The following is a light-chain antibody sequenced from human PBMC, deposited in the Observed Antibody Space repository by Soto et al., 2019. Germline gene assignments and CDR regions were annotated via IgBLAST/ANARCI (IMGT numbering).Light chain of an antibody. CDR3: QQTYSTPLT. CDR1: QSSSRY. Sequence: DIQMTQSPSSLSASVGDRVTITCRASQSSSRYLNWYQQKPGKAPKLLIYAASSLQSGVPSRFSGSGSGTDFTLTISSLQPEEFATYYCQQTYSTPLTFGPGTKVDI. V-gene: IGKV1-39*01. CDR2: AAS. J-gene: IGKJ3*01.